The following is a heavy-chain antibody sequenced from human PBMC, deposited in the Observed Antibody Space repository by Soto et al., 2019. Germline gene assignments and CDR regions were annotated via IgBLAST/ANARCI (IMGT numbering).Heavy chain of an antibody. J-gene: IGHJ6*02. V-gene: IGHV3-48*02. Sequence: EVQLVESGGGLVQPGGSLRLPCAASAFTFSDYTMTWVRQAPGRGLEFVSHISSSGGAIFYAESVKGRFTVSRDNAKNSLYLQMNSLRDEDTAVYFCARDHGGSTWFVGVYYFFGMDVWGQGTAVTVSS. CDR1: AFTFSDYT. D-gene: IGHD6-13*01. CDR2: ISSSGGAI. CDR3: ARDHGGSTWFVGVYYFFGMDV.